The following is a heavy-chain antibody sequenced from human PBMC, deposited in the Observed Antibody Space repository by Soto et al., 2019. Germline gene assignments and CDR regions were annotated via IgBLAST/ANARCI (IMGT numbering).Heavy chain of an antibody. Sequence: EVQLVESGGGLVKPGGSLRLSCAASGFTFSSYTMNWVRQAPGKGLEWVSFISSSGPYVQYADSLRGRFTISRDNAKNSLYLQMDSLRVEDSAVYYCARDSVTTTYYYYGMDVWGQGTTVTVSS. J-gene: IGHJ6*02. V-gene: IGHV3-21*01. CDR1: GFTFSSYT. CDR3: ARDSVTTTYYYYGMDV. CDR2: ISSSGPYV. D-gene: IGHD4-17*01.